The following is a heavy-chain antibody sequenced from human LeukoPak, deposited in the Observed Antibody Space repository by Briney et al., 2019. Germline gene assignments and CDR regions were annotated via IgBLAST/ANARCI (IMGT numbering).Heavy chain of an antibody. Sequence: GGSLRLSCTASGFTFSNFDMGWVRQAPGKGLEWVSSISPSGSSTWNADSVRGRFTTSRDNGKSSVYLQMNSLRGEDTAVYYCARDFLGESGAAGCWGQGTLVTVSS. J-gene: IGHJ4*02. CDR3: ARDFLGESGAAGC. CDR2: ISPSGSST. CDR1: GFTFSNFD. V-gene: IGHV3-21*01. D-gene: IGHD2-8*02.